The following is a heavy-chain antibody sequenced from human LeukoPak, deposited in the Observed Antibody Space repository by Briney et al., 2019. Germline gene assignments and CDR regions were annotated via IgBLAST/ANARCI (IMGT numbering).Heavy chain of an antibody. D-gene: IGHD3-22*01. V-gene: IGHV3-23*01. CDR1: GITHSNYG. CDR3: AKRGVVIRVILVGFHKEAYYFDS. J-gene: IGHJ4*02. Sequence: GGSLRLSCAVSGITHSNYGMSWVRQAPGKGLEWVAGIRGSGGSTNYADSVKGRFTISRDNSKNTLFLHMSSLRAEDTAVYFCAKRGVVIRVILVGFHKEAYYFDSWGQGALVTVSS. CDR2: IRGSGGST.